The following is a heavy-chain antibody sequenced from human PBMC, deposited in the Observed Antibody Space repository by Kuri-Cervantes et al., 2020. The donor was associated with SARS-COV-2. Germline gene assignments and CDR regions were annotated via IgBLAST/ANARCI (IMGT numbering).Heavy chain of an antibody. CDR2: IIPVLGVT. CDR1: GGTFTTYS. V-gene: IGHV1-69*10. J-gene: IGHJ6*02. D-gene: IGHD2-2*01. Sequence: SVKVSCKTSGGTFTTYSLNWVRQAPGQGLEWMGGIIPVLGVTTYARRSQGRVSITADTSTSTAYMDLSSLRSEGTAVYYCARDILAYCSTTICPPDGVDVWGQGTTVTVSS. CDR3: ARDILAYCSTTICPPDGVDV.